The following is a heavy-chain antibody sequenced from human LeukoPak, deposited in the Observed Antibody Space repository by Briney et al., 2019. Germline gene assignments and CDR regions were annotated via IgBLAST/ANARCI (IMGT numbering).Heavy chain of an antibody. J-gene: IGHJ3*02. D-gene: IGHD1-26*01. CDR3: AKGRGSYFSNDAFDI. Sequence: ASVKVSCKASGYTFTGYYMHWVRQAPGQGLEWMGWINPNSGGTNYAQKFQGRVTMTRDTSISTAYMELSRLRSDDTAVYYCAKGRGSYFSNDAFDIWGQGTMVTVSS. CDR1: GYTFTGYY. CDR2: INPNSGGT. V-gene: IGHV1-2*02.